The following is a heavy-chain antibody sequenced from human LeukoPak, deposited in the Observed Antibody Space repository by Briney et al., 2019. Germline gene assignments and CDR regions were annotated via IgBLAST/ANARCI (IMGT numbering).Heavy chain of an antibody. CDR1: GFTFSSYA. J-gene: IGHJ4*02. Sequence: PGGSLRLSCAASGFTFSSYAMSWVRQAPGKGLEWVSAISGSGGSTYYADSVKGRFTISRDNSKNTVYLQMNSLRAEDTAVYYCARDENDDYLGGLDYWGQGALVTVSS. V-gene: IGHV3-23*01. CDR2: ISGSGGST. CDR3: ARDENDDYLGGLDY. D-gene: IGHD3-16*01.